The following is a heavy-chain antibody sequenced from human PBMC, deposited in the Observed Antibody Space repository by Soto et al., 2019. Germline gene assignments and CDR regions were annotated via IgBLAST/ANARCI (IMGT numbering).Heavy chain of an antibody. CDR2: ITVAGGGT. V-gene: IGHV3-23*01. D-gene: IGHD1-26*01. Sequence: EVQLLESGGGLVQPGGSLRLSSAASGFAFTSSAMAWVRQAPGKGLQWVSAITVAGGGTYYADSVKGRFTISRDNSKNTLFLQMNSLSAADTDLYFSAKWTTSAKMGVTTHWGQGTLVSVSS. CDR3: AKWTTSAKMGVTTH. J-gene: IGHJ4*02. CDR1: GFAFTSSA.